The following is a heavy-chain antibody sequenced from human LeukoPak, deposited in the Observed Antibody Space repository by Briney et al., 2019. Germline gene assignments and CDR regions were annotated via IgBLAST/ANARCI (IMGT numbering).Heavy chain of an antibody. D-gene: IGHD1-26*01. Sequence: GGSLRLSCAASGFTFSSHSMNWVRQAPGKGLEWVSSISSSSSYIYYADSVKGRFTISRDNAKNSLYLQMNSLRAEDTAVYYCASRPSGISSGNAFDIWGQGTMVTVSS. CDR2: ISSSSSYI. J-gene: IGHJ3*02. V-gene: IGHV3-21*01. CDR3: ASRPSGISSGNAFDI. CDR1: GFTFSSHS.